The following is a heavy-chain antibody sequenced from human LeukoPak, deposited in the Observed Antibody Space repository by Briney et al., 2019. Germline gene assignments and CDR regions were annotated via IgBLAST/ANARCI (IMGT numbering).Heavy chain of an antibody. D-gene: IGHD5-24*01. V-gene: IGHV4-59*12. J-gene: IGHJ4*02. Sequence: SETLSLTCTVSGGSISSYYWSWIRQPPGKGLEWIGYIYYSGSTNYNPSLKSRVTISVDTSKNQFSLKLSSVTAADTAVYYCARDAVEMATIGSYFDYWGQGTLVTVSS. CDR2: IYYSGST. CDR1: GGSISSYY. CDR3: ARDAVEMATIGSYFDY.